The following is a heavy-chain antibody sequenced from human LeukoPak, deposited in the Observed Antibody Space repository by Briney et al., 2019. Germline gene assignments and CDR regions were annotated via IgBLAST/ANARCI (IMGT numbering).Heavy chain of an antibody. J-gene: IGHJ4*02. CDR1: GFTFSNAW. CDR3: IATWASRGSYWLFDY. Sequence: GGSLRLSCAASGFTFSNAWMIWVRQAPGKGPEWVGRIKSKTDGGTPDYAAPVKGRFIISRDDSKNTVFLQMSSLKTEDTAMYYCIATWASRGSYWLFDYWGQGTLVTVSS. V-gene: IGHV3-15*01. CDR2: IKSKTDGGTP. D-gene: IGHD1-26*01.